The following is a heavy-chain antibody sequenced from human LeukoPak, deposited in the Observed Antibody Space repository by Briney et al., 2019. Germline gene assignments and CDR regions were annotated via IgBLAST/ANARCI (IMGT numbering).Heavy chain of an antibody. CDR1: GYTFTGYY. J-gene: IGHJ4*02. Sequence: ASVKVSCKASGYTFTGYYMHWVRQAPGQGLEWMGRIIPILGIANYAQKFQGRVTMTRDTSTSTVYMELSSLRSEDTAVYYCARALVGAHVVPDYWGQGTLVTVSS. V-gene: IGHV1-46*01. CDR3: ARALVGAHVVPDY. CDR2: IIPILGIA. D-gene: IGHD1-26*01.